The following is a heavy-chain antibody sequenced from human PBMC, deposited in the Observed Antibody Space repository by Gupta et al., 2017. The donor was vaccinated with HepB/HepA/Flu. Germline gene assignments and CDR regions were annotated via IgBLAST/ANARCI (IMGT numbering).Heavy chain of an antibody. Sequence: EVQLVESGGGLVQPGGSLRLPCEGPGFTFSRYWMSCVRQAPGKGLEWGANIKSDGRETHYVDSVKGRFTISRDNAKNSLYLQMDSLRAEDTAVFYCTRDGYYDSTGYYWGQGTLVTVSS. D-gene: IGHD3-22*01. V-gene: IGHV3-7*01. CDR2: IKSDGRET. CDR1: GFTFSRYW. CDR3: TRDGYYDSTGYY. J-gene: IGHJ4*02.